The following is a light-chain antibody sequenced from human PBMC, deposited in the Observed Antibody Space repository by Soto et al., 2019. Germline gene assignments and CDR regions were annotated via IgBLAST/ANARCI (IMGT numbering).Light chain of an antibody. Sequence: EVVLTQSPGTLSLSPGERATLSCRASQSVSSNYLAWYEQKTGQAPRLLIYGASSRATGIPDRFSGSGSGTDFTLTVSRLEPEDFATYYCQQFGSSPYAFGQGTRLAIK. CDR3: QQFGSSPYA. CDR1: QSVSSNY. V-gene: IGKV3-20*01. J-gene: IGKJ2*01. CDR2: GAS.